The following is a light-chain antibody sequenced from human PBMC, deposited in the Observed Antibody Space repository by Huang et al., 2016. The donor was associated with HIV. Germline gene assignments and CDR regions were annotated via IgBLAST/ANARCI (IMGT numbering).Light chain of an antibody. Sequence: IVMTQSPATLSVSPGERATLSCRASHSISTNLAWYQQKPGQAPRLLIYGASSRATGVSARFSGSGSGTEFTLTVSSLQSEDFAVYYCQQYNNWPPHTFGQGTKLEIK. CDR1: HSISTN. V-gene: IGKV3-15*01. CDR3: QQYNNWPPHT. J-gene: IGKJ2*01. CDR2: GAS.